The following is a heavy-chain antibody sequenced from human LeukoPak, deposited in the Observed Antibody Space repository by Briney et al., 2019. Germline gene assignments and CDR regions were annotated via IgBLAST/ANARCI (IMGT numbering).Heavy chain of an antibody. D-gene: IGHD2-21*02. V-gene: IGHV5-51*01. J-gene: IGHJ4*02. Sequence: PAESLKIPCNGSGYRFFSYWIACVRQMAGKGPVWMGTIYPEDSNTRYNPSFQGQVTKSVDPSINTAYLQWSSLKASDTAMYYCAADMVGTTVPVHWGQGTPVTVYS. CDR2: IYPEDSNT. CDR1: GYRFFSYW. CDR3: AADMVGTTVPVH.